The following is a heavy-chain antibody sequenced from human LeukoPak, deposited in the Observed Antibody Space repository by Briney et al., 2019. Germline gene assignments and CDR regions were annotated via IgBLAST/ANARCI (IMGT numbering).Heavy chain of an antibody. CDR2: IYYISNT. CDR1: GASVGSAGNY. J-gene: IGHJ4*02. Sequence: SETLSLTRTVSGASVGSAGNYWSWIRQPPGGGLEWIGFIYYISNTNYNPSLKSRFTMSVDPSKNQFSLTLNSVTAADTAVYYCARGYRSKVVPAAPTVYWGQGTLVTVSS. CDR3: ARGYRSKVVPAAPTVY. V-gene: IGHV4-61*08. D-gene: IGHD2-2*01.